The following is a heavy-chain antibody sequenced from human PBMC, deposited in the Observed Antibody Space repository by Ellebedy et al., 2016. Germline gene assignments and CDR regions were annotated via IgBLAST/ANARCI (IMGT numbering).Heavy chain of an antibody. CDR3: ARCALDFDWYFDL. V-gene: IGHV1-69*13. Sequence: SVKVSCXASGATFSSYAISWVRQAPGHGLEWMGGLIPTFDTPNYAQRFQGRVTITADESTSTAYMELSSLRSEDTAVYYCARCALDFDWYFDLWGRGTLVTVSS. CDR2: LIPTFDTP. D-gene: IGHD2/OR15-2a*01. CDR1: GATFSSYA. J-gene: IGHJ2*01.